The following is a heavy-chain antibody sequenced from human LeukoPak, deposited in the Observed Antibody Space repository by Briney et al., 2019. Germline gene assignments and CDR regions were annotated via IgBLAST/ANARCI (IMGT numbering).Heavy chain of an antibody. D-gene: IGHD6-19*01. J-gene: IGHJ4*02. V-gene: IGHV3-21*01. Sequence: GGFLRLSCAASGFTFSSYSMNWVRQAPGKGLEWVSSISSSSSYIYYADSVKGRFTISRDNAKNSLYLQMNSLRAEDTAVYYCARDPKASGWYEEYSDYWGQGTLVTVSS. CDR1: GFTFSSYS. CDR3: ARDPKASGWYEEYSDY. CDR2: ISSSSSYI.